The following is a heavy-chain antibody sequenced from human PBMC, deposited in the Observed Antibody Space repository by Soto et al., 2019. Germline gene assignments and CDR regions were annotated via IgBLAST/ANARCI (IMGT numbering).Heavy chain of an antibody. D-gene: IGHD3-10*01. J-gene: IGHJ6*03. Sequence: SETLSLTCAVYGGSFSGYYWSWIRQPPGKGLEWIGEINHSGSTNYNPSLKSRVTISVDTSKNQFSLKLSSVTAADTAVYYCARDSVTMVRGVIRGHYYMDVWGKGTTVTVSS. CDR3: ARDSVTMVRGVIRGHYYMDV. CDR2: INHSGST. CDR1: GGSFSGYY. V-gene: IGHV4-34*01.